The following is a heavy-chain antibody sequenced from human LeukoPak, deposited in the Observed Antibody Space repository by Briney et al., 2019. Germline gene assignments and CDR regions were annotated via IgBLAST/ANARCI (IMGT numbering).Heavy chain of an antibody. D-gene: IGHD1-14*01. V-gene: IGHV1-46*01. J-gene: IGHJ3*02. Sequence: ASVKVSCKASGYTFTSYYMHWVRQAPGQGLEWMGIINPSGGSTSYAQKFQGRVTMTRDTSTSTVYMELRGLRSDDTAVYFCAREDRNAFDIWGQGTMITVSS. CDR1: GYTFTSYY. CDR2: INPSGGST. CDR3: AREDRNAFDI.